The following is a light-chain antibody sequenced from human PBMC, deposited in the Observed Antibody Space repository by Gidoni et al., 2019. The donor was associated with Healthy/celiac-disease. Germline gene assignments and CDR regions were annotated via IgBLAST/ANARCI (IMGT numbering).Light chain of an antibody. CDR1: QSVSSSY. J-gene: IGKJ3*01. V-gene: IGKV3-20*01. Sequence: VLPQSPGTLSLSPGERATLSCRASQSVSSSYLAWYQQKPGQAPRRLIYGASSRATGIPDRFRGRGSGTEFTLTIRRVEHEEFAVYYCQQYGSSPFTFGPGTKVDIK. CDR3: QQYGSSPFT. CDR2: GAS.